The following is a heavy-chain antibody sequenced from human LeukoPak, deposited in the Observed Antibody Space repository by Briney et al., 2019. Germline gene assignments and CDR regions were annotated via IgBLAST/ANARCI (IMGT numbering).Heavy chain of an antibody. Sequence: GESLKISCKGSGYSFTSYWIGWVRQMPGKGLEWMGIIYPGDSDTRYSPSFQGQVTISADKPISTAYLQWSSLKASDTAMYYCARHGDDYGDPESYYYGMDVWGQGTTVTVSS. CDR2: IYPGDSDT. V-gene: IGHV5-51*01. CDR1: GYSFTSYW. CDR3: ARHGDDYGDPESYYYGMDV. D-gene: IGHD4-17*01. J-gene: IGHJ6*02.